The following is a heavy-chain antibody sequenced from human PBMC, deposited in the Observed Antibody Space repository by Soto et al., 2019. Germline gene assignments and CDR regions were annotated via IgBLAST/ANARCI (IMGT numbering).Heavy chain of an antibody. Sequence: GGSLRLSCAASGFTFSSYGMHWVRQAPGKGLEWVAVIWYDGSNKYYADSVKGRFTISGDNSKNTLYLQMNSLRAEDTAVYYCAKDSRITMIVVAANWFDPWGQGTLVTVSS. J-gene: IGHJ5*02. CDR1: GFTFSSYG. D-gene: IGHD3-22*01. CDR2: IWYDGSNK. CDR3: AKDSRITMIVVAANWFDP. V-gene: IGHV3-33*06.